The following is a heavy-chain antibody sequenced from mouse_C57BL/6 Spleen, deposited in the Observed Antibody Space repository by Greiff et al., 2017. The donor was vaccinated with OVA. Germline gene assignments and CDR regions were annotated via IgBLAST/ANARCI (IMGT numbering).Heavy chain of an antibody. CDR1: GYSITSGYY. D-gene: IGHD2-3*01. CDR3: ARDPLLKWYFDV. V-gene: IGHV3-6*01. J-gene: IGHJ1*03. Sequence: EVQLLESGPGLVKPSQSLSLTCSVTGYSITSGYYWNWIRQFPGNKLEWMGYISYDGSNNYNPSLKNRISITRDTSKNQFFLKLNSVTTEDTATYYCARDPLLKWYFDVWGTGTTVTVSS. CDR2: ISYDGSN.